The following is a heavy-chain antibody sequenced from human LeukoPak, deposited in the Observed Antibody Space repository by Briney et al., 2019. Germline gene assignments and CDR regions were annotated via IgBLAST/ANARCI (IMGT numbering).Heavy chain of an antibody. V-gene: IGHV4-59*01. CDR2: TLHSGNT. D-gene: IGHD1-26*01. CDR3: ARTREGLFDY. Sequence: SETLSLTCTVSGDSISSYYWSWIRQPPGKGLDWIGYTLHSGNTNYNPSLKSRVIISIDTSKNQFSLKLSSVTAADTAVYYCARTREGLFDYWGQGALVTVSS. J-gene: IGHJ4*02. CDR1: GDSISSYY.